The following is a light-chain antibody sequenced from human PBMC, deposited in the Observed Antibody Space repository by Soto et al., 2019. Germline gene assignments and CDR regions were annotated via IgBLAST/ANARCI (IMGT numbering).Light chain of an antibody. Sequence: EVVMTQSPATLSVSQGERATLSCRASQSVSSNLAWYQQKPGQAPRLLIHGTSTRATGVPARFSGSGSGTESTLIISSLQSEDFAVYYCQQYNYWPPSFGPGTNVDIK. V-gene: IGKV3-15*01. J-gene: IGKJ3*01. CDR3: QQYNYWPPS. CDR1: QSVSSN. CDR2: GTS.